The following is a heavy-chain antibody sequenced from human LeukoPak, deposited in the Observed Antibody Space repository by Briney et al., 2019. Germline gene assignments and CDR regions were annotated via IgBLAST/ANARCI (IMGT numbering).Heavy chain of an antibody. D-gene: IGHD3-10*01. V-gene: IGHV4-39*01. J-gene: IGHJ6*02. CDR1: GGSTSSSSYY. CDR2: NYYAGGT. Sequence: PSETLSLTCTVSGGSTSSSSYYWGWIRQPPGRGLDWIGTNYYAGGTYYNPSLKSRVTISVDTSKNQFSLRLSSVTAADTAVYYCARGFGESEYYYYGMDVWGQGTTVTVSS. CDR3: ARGFGESEYYYYGMDV.